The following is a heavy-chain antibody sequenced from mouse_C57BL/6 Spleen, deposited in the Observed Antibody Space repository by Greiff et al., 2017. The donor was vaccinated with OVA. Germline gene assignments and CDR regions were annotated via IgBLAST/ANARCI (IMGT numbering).Heavy chain of an antibody. J-gene: IGHJ2*01. Sequence: EVKLVEPGPGLVKPSQSLSLTCSVTGYSITSGYYWNWIRQFPGNKLEWMGYISYDGSNNYNPSLKNRISITRDTSKNQFFLKLNSVTTEDTATYYCARERYFDYWGQGTTLTVSS. CDR2: ISYDGSN. V-gene: IGHV3-6*01. CDR3: ARERYFDY. CDR1: GYSITSGYY.